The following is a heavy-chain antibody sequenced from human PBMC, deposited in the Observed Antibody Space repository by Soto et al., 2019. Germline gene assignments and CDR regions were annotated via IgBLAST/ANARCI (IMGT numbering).Heavy chain of an antibody. CDR2: ISAHNGNT. CDR3: ARGRYGDY. D-gene: IGHD1-1*01. CDR1: GYAFTTYG. Sequence: QVHLVQSGAEVKKPGASVKVSCQGSGYAFTTYGITWVRQAPGQGLEWMGWISAHNGNTTYAQKLQGRVTVTRDTSTSTAYMERRSLRYDDTAVYYCARGRYGDYWGQGALVTVSS. V-gene: IGHV1-18*01. J-gene: IGHJ4*02.